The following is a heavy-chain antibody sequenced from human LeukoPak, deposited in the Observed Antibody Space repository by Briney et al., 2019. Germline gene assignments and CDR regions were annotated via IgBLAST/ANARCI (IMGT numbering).Heavy chain of an antibody. CDR1: GFTFSSYS. J-gene: IGHJ5*02. Sequence: PGGSLRLSCAASGFTFSSYSMNWVRQAPGKGLEWVSSISSSSSYIYYADSVKGRFTISRDNAKNSLYLQMNSLRAEDTAVYYCARDRELSIAALWFDPWGQGTLVTVSS. CDR2: ISSSSSYI. V-gene: IGHV3-21*01. D-gene: IGHD6-6*01. CDR3: ARDRELSIAALWFDP.